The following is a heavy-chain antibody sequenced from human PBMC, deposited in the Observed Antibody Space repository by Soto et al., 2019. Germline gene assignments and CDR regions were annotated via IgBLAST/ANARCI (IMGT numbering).Heavy chain of an antibody. V-gene: IGHV4-59*08. CDR3: ARAAYYYASGTYFYLYF. D-gene: IGHD3-10*01. CDR1: GDSISSYY. J-gene: IGHJ2*01. CDR2: IYYSGGT. Sequence: PSETLSLTCTVSGDSISSYYWSWIRQPPGKGLEWIGYIYYSGGTNYNPSLKNRVTMSVDTSKNQFSLKLSSVTAADTAIYYCARAAYYYASGTYFYLYF.